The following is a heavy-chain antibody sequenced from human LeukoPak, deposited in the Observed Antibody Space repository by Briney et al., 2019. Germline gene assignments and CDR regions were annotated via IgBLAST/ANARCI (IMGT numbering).Heavy chain of an antibody. D-gene: IGHD6-13*01. CDR2: IRYDGSKK. CDR3: AKEQQLVPSYYYYMDV. J-gene: IGHJ6*03. V-gene: IGHV3-30*02. CDR1: GFTFSNYG. Sequence: PGGSLRLSCAASGFTFSNYGMHWVRQAPGKGLEWVAFIRYDGSKKYYADSVKGRFTISRDNSKNTLYLQMNSLRAEDTAVYYCAKEQQLVPSYYYYMDVWGKGTTVTISS.